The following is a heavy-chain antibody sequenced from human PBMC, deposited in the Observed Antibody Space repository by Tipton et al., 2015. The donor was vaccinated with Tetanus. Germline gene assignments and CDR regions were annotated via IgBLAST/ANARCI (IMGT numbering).Heavy chain of an antibody. V-gene: IGHV1-46*01. CDR2: INTRRGTT. CDR1: GYNFTTHY. Sequence: QSGAEVKKPGASVKVSCRAFGYNFTTHYMHWVRQAPGQGLEWMGIINTRRGTTNYAQKFKGRVTMTRDTSTSTVYMELSSLRSDDTATYYCARAGVPVEYLLPEYFYNGMDVWGQGTTVIV. J-gene: IGHJ6*02. CDR3: ARAGVPVEYLLPEYFYNGMDV. D-gene: IGHD1-14*01.